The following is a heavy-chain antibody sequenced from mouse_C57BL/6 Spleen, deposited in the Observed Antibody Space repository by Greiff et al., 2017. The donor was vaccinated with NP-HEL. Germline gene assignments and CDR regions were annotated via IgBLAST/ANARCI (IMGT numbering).Heavy chain of an antibody. V-gene: IGHV1-61*01. CDR1: GYTFTSYW. J-gene: IGHJ2*01. Sequence: QVQLQQPGAELVRPGSSVKLSCKASGYTFTSYWMDWVKQRPGQGLEWIGNIYPSDSETHYNQKFKDKATLTVDKSSSTAYMQLSSLTSEDSAVYYCARSEFITTVVATNFDYWGQGTTLTVSS. D-gene: IGHD1-1*01. CDR2: IYPSDSET. CDR3: ARSEFITTVVATNFDY.